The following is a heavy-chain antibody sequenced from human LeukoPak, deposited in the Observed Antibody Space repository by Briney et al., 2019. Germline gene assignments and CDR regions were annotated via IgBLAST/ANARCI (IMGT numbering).Heavy chain of an antibody. V-gene: IGHV1-24*01. Sequence: ASVQVTCQVSGYTLPELSMHWVRQAPGKGLEWMGGFDPEDGETIYAQKFQGRVTMTEDTSTDTAYMELSSLRSEDTAVYYWAKGGWELRGIDYWGQGSLVTVSS. CDR3: AKGGWELRGIDY. CDR1: GYTLPELS. D-gene: IGHD1-26*01. CDR2: FDPEDGET. J-gene: IGHJ4*02.